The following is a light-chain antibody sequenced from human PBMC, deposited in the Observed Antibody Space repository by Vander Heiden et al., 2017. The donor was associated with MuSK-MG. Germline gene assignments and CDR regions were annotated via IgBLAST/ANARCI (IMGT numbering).Light chain of an antibody. CDR2: AAS. CDR3: QHRDSTPST. CDR1: QSISSY. Sequence: DIQMTQSPSSLSASVGDRVTITCRASQSISSYLNWYQQKPGKAPKLLIYAASSLQSGVPSRFSGSGSGTDFTLTISRWQPEDFETYYCQHRDSTPSTFGQGTKVEIK. J-gene: IGKJ1*01. V-gene: IGKV1-39*01.